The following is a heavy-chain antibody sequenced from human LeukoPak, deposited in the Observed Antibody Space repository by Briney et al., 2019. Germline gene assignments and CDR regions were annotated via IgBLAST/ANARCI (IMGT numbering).Heavy chain of an antibody. Sequence: GGSLRLSCAASGFTFSSYSMNWVRQAPGKGLEWVSSISSSSSYIYYADSVKGRFTISRDNAKNSLYLQMNGLRAEDTAVYYCARGTIGELDYWGQGTLVTVSS. D-gene: IGHD3-10*01. CDR1: GFTFSSYS. CDR3: ARGTIGELDY. V-gene: IGHV3-21*01. CDR2: ISSSSSYI. J-gene: IGHJ4*02.